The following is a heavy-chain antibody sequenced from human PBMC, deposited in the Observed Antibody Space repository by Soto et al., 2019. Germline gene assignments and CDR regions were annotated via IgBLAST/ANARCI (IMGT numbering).Heavy chain of an antibody. D-gene: IGHD2-15*01. CDR3: ARTPTTLVDWARGFDY. CDR2: ISAYNGNT. CDR1: GYTFTSYG. J-gene: IGHJ4*02. Sequence: ASVKVSCKASGYTFTSYGISWVRQAPGKRLEWMGWISAYNGNTNYAQKLQGRVTMTTDTSTSTAYMELRSLRSDDTAVYYCARTPTTLVDWARGFDYWGQGTLVTVSS. V-gene: IGHV1-18*01.